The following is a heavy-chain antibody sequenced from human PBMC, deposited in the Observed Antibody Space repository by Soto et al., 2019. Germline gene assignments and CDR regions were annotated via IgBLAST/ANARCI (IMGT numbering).Heavy chain of an antibody. CDR1: GDSVSSNSAA. J-gene: IGHJ6*02. V-gene: IGHV6-1*01. Sequence: SQTLSLTCAISGDSVSSNSAAWNWIRQSPSRGLEWLGRTYDRSKWYNDNAVSVKSRITINPDTSKNQFSLQLIAVTPENTAGYYCARQGGIGLKQQLYYDYDMDVWSQGTSVTVAS. D-gene: IGHD6-13*01. CDR2: TYDRSKWYN. CDR3: ARQGGIGLKQQLYYDYDMDV.